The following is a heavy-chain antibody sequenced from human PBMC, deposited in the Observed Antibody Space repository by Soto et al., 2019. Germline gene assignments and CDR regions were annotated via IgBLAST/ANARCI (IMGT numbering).Heavy chain of an antibody. CDR2: IYYSGST. CDR3: AREESGTTRWFDP. Sequence: ASETLSLTCTVSGGSIISGDYYWIWIRQPPGKGLEWIGYIYYSGSTYYNPSLKSRVTISVDTSKNQFSLKLSSVTAADTAVYYCAREESGTTRWFDPWGQGTLVTVSS. J-gene: IGHJ5*02. V-gene: IGHV4-30-4*01. D-gene: IGHD1-7*01. CDR1: GGSIISGDYY.